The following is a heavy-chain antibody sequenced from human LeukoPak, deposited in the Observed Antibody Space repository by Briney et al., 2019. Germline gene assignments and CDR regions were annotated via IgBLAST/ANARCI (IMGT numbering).Heavy chain of an antibody. D-gene: IGHD6-19*01. CDR1: GGSISSYY. CDR3: ARSRYSSLYTAFDY. V-gene: IGHV4-59*01. Sequence: SETLSPTCTVSGGSISSYYWSWIRQPPGKGLEWIGYIYYSGSTNYNPSLKSRVTISVDTSKNQFSLKLSSVTAADTAVYYCARSRYSSLYTAFDYWGQGTLVTVSS. J-gene: IGHJ4*02. CDR2: IYYSGST.